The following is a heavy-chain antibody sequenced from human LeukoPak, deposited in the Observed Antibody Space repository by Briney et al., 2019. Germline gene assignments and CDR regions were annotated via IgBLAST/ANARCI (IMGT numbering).Heavy chain of an antibody. CDR1: GFTVSSNY. CDR3: AMFVSQYYFDY. J-gene: IGHJ4*02. V-gene: IGHV3-53*01. D-gene: IGHD2-15*01. Sequence: GGSLRLSCAASGFTVSSNYMSWVRQAPGKGLEWVSDIYSGGSTYYADSVKGRFTISRDNSKNTLYLQMNSLRAEDTAVYYWAMFVSQYYFDYWGQGTLVTVSS. CDR2: IYSGGST.